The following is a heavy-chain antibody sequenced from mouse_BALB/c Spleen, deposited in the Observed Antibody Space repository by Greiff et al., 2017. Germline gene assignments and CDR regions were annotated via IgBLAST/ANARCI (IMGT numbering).Heavy chain of an antibody. CDR1: GFSLTSYG. V-gene: IGHV2-9*02. D-gene: IGHD2-1*01. Sequence: QVQLQQSRPGLVAPSQSLSITCTASGFSLTSYGVYWVRQPPGKGLEWLGVIWAGGSTNYNSALMSRLSISKDNSKSQVFLKMNSLQTDDTAMYYCARDWGNVFYAMDYWGQGTSVTVSS. J-gene: IGHJ4*01. CDR3: ARDWGNVFYAMDY. CDR2: IWAGGST.